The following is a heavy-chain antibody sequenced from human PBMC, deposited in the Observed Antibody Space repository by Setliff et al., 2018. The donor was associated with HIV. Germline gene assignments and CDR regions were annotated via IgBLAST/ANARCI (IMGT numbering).Heavy chain of an antibody. D-gene: IGHD3-22*01. J-gene: IGHJ5*02. V-gene: IGHV4-39*01. CDR1: GGSISSRNYY. Sequence: PSETLSLTCTVSGGSISSRNYYWAWIRQPPGKGLEWIGTIYYSGTTHYNPSLNSRVIISVDTSKNQFSLRLNSVTAADTAVYYCASRVYYYDSNNFLREEGFDPWGQGTLVTSPQ. CDR3: ASRVYYYDSNNFLREEGFDP. CDR2: IYYSGTT.